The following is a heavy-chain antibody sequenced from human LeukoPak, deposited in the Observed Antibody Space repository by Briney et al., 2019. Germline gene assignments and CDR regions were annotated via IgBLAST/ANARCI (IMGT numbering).Heavy chain of an antibody. D-gene: IGHD2-15*01. V-gene: IGHV5-51*01. CDR1: RCSFTSYW. CDR2: IYPGDSDT. J-gene: IGHJ4*02. CDR3: ARFVGACSGGSCYSDY. Sequence: GESLKISCKGSRCSFTSYWIGWVRQMPGKGLGWMGIIYPGDSDTRYSPSFQGQVTISADKSISTAYLQWNSLKASDTAMYYCARFVGACSGGSCYSDYWGQGTLVTVPS.